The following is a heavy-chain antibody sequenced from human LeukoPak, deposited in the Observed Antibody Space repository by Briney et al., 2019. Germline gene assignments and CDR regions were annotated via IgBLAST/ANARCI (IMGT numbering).Heavy chain of an antibody. J-gene: IGHJ6*03. V-gene: IGHV3-66*02. Sequence: PGGSLRLSCAASGFTVSSNYMSWVRQPPGEGLEWVSVIYSGGTTYYVDSVKGRFTISRDTSKNTLYLQINSLRPEDTAVYYCAREASHRTYHYYYYMDVWGKGTTVTVSS. CDR3: AREASHRTYHYYYYMDV. CDR1: GFTVSSNY. CDR2: IYSGGTT. D-gene: IGHD1-7*01.